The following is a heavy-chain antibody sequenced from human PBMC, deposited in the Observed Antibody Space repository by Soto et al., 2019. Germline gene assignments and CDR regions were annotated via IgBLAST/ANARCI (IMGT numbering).Heavy chain of an antibody. CDR2: IWFDASHE. D-gene: IGHD6-13*01. J-gene: IGHJ6*02. V-gene: IGHV3-33*01. CDR1: GFSFSDYG. Sequence: QVHLVESGGGVVQPGTSLRLSCAASGFSFSDYGMHWVRQAPGKGLEWLTIIWFDASHEYYADSVKGRFTISRDNSNKQLYLQLNRLTADDTAVYFCARDQGRATADGPLGNGLDVWGQGTAVTVSS. CDR3: ARDQGRATADGPLGNGLDV.